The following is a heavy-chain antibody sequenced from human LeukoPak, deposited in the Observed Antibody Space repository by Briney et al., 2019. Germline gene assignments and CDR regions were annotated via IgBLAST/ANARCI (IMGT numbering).Heavy chain of an antibody. CDR3: ARSPPASPFDY. CDR1: GFTVSRNY. CDR2: IYSGGDT. J-gene: IGHJ4*02. D-gene: IGHD2-2*01. V-gene: IGHV3-53*01. Sequence: GGSLRLSCAASGFTVSRNYMSWGRQAPGKGLEWVSVIYSGGDTYYADSVKGRFTISRDISKNTLYLQMNSLRAEDTAFYYCARSPPASPFDYWGQGTLVTVSS.